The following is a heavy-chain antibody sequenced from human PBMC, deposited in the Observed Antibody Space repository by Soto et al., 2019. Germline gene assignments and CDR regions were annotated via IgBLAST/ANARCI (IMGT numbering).Heavy chain of an antibody. CDR3: TREALDYGVNGGAFHI. J-gene: IGHJ3*02. Sequence: GGSLRLSCTASGFTFGDFAMNWFRQAPGKGLEWVGFIRSKAYGGTPEYAASVKGRFTISRDDSKYIAYLQVNSLKIEDTAVYYCTREALDYGVNGGAFHIWGQGTMVTVSS. V-gene: IGHV3-49*03. CDR2: IRSKAYGGTP. D-gene: IGHD4-17*01. CDR1: GFTFGDFA.